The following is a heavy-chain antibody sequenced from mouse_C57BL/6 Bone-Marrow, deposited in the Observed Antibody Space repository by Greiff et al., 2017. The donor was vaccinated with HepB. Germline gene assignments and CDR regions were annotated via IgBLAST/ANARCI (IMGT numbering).Heavy chain of an antibody. CDR1: GYTFTSYW. Sequence: QVQLQQSGAELVKPGASVKMSCKASGYTFTSYWITWVKQRPGQGLEWIGDIYPGSGSTNYNEKFKSKATLTVDTSSSTAYMQLSSLTSEDSAVYYWASGGYPYYAMDYWGQGTSVTVSS. D-gene: IGHD1-1*02. CDR3: ASGGYPYYAMDY. CDR2: IYPGSGST. V-gene: IGHV1-55*01. J-gene: IGHJ4*01.